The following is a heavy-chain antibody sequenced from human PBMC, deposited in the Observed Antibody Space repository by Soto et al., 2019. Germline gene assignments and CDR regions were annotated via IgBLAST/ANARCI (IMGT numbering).Heavy chain of an antibody. J-gene: IGHJ4*02. D-gene: IGHD3-9*01. CDR3: ARTFDTITYYFDY. V-gene: IGHV3-30-3*01. CDR1: EFSFSSYA. CDR2: ISFDGNII. Sequence: QVHLVESEGGVGQPGGSLRLSCAASEFSFSSYAMHWIRQAPGKGLEWVAVISFDGNIIHYADSVKGRFIISRDNSKNTLYLQMHSLSGEDTAVYYCARTFDTITYYFDYWGQGTLVTVSS.